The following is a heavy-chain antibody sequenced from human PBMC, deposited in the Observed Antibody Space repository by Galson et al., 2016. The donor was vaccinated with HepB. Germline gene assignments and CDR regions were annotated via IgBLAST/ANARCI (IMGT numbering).Heavy chain of an antibody. D-gene: IGHD3/OR15-3a*01. CDR3: ARGFGGFGPNYYDMDV. V-gene: IGHV1-69*13. Sequence: SVKVSCKASGYTFISYGISWVRQAPGQGLEWMGGIIPIFGSADYAQKFRGRVSITADESTFTAYMFLTSLGSDDTAVYYCARGFGGFGPNYYDMDVWGQGTTVTVSS. CDR1: GYTFISYG. CDR2: IIPIFGSA. J-gene: IGHJ6*02.